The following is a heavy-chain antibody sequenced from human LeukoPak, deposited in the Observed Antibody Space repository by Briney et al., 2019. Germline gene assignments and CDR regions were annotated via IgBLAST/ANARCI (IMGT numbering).Heavy chain of an antibody. CDR1: GYSFTSYW. J-gene: IGHJ4*02. V-gene: IGHV5-51*01. CDR3: ARSGCSGGSCLTNDFDY. D-gene: IGHD2-15*01. Sequence: GESLKISCKGSGYSFTSYWIGWVRQMPGKGLEGMGIIYPDDSDTRYSPSFEGQVTISADESISTAYLQWSSLKASDTAMYYCARSGCSGGSCLTNDFDYWGQGTLVTVSS. CDR2: IYPDDSDT.